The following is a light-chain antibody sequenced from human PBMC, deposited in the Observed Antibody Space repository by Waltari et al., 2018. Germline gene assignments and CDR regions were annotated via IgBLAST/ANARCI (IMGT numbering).Light chain of an antibody. CDR3: QQYYSDPPT. V-gene: IGKV4-1*01. CDR2: WAS. CDR1: QSVLYSSNNKNY. J-gene: IGKJ2*01. Sequence: DIVMTQSPDSLAVSLGERATINCKSSQSVLYSSNNKNYLTWYQQKPGQPPKLLIYWASARESGVPDRFRGSGSGTDFTLTISSLQAEDVAVYYCQQYYSDPPTFGQGTKLEIK.